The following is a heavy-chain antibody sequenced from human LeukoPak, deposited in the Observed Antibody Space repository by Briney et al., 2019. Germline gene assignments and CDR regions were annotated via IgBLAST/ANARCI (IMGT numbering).Heavy chain of an antibody. V-gene: IGHV3-23*01. Sequence: GGSLRLSCAASGFTFSSYAMSWVRQAPGKGLEWVSAISGSGGSTYCADSVKGRFTISRDNSKNTLYLQMNSLRAEDTAVYYCARVKRLSNFDYWGQGTLVTVSS. CDR2: ISGSGGST. CDR3: ARVKRLSNFDY. CDR1: GFTFSSYA. D-gene: IGHD1-1*01. J-gene: IGHJ4*02.